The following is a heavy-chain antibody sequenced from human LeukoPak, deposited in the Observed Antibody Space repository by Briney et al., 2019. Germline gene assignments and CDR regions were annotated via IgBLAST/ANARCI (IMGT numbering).Heavy chain of an antibody. CDR3: ARELPFDY. CDR1: GFTFSNYW. J-gene: IGHJ4*02. V-gene: IGHV3-74*01. Sequence: TGGSLRLSCAASGFTFSNYWMHWVRQTPGKGLVWVSRISGDGSSTTYAESVKGRFTISRDSAKNTLYLQMNSLRAEDTAVYYCARELPFDYWGQGTLVTVSS. CDR2: ISGDGSST.